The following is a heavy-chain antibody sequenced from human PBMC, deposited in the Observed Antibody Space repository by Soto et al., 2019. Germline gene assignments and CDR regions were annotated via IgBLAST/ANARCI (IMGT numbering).Heavy chain of an antibody. J-gene: IGHJ4*02. D-gene: IGHD3-9*01. CDR1: GFTFGSYT. Sequence: LRLSCAASGFTFGSYTMSWVRQASGKGLEWVSAISGGGGSIYYADSVKGRFTISRDNSKNTLYLQINSLRAEDTAIYYCAKSPHYDILTSFYCDYWGQGTLVTVSS. V-gene: IGHV3-23*01. CDR3: AKSPHYDILTSFYCDY. CDR2: ISGGGGSI.